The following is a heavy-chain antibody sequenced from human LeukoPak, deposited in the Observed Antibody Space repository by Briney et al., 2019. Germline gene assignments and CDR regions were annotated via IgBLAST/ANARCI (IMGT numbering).Heavy chain of an antibody. CDR1: GYTFNRHS. V-gene: IGHV1-46*02. Sequence: ASVKVSCKASGYTFNRHSIIWVRQAPGQGLEWMGIINPSGGSTSYAQKFQGRVTMTRDTSTSTVYMELSSLRSEDTAVYYCARASYYDFWSGYRERAFDMWGQGTMVTVSS. J-gene: IGHJ3*02. CDR2: INPSGGST. CDR3: ARASYYDFWSGYRERAFDM. D-gene: IGHD3-3*01.